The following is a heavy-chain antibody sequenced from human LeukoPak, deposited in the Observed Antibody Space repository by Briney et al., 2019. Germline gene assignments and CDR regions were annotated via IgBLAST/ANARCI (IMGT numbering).Heavy chain of an antibody. CDR2: FDPEDGET. CDR1: GYTLAELS. J-gene: IGHJ5*02. CDR3: ATDLRGVLRFDP. Sequence: PGASVKVSCKVSGYTLAELSMHWVRQAPGKGLEWMGGFDPEDGETIYAQKFQGRVTMTEDTSTDTAYMELSSLRSEDTAVYYCATDLRGVLRFDPWGQGTLVTVSS. V-gene: IGHV1-24*01. D-gene: IGHD3-10*01.